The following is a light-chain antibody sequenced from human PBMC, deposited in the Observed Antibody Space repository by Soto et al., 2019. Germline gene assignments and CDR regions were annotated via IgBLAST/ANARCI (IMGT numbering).Light chain of an antibody. Sequence: DIQMTQSPSSLSASVGDTVTITCRASQGISNYLAWYQQKPGQVPNLLIYAASTLQSGVPSRVSGSGSATDFTLNISSLRPEDVATYYWQKYNNAPRTFGQGTKVEI. J-gene: IGKJ1*01. V-gene: IGKV1-27*01. CDR3: QKYNNAPRT. CDR2: AAS. CDR1: QGISNY.